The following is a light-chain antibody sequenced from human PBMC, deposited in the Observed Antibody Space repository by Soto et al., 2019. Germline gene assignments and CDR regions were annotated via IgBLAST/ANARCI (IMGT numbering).Light chain of an antibody. Sequence: EIVLTQSQATLSLSPGERATLSCRASQSVSSYLAWYQQKPGQAPMLLIYDASNRATGIPARFSGSGSGTDFTLTISSLEPEDFAVYYCQQRSNWPPRFTFGPGTKVDIK. CDR2: DAS. V-gene: IGKV3-11*01. J-gene: IGKJ3*01. CDR1: QSVSSY. CDR3: QQRSNWPPRFT.